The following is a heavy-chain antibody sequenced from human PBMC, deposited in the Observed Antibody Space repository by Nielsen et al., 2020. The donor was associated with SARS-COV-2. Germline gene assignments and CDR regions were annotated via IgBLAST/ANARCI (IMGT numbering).Heavy chain of an antibody. CDR2: IYHSGST. CDR1: GGSISSSNW. J-gene: IGHJ4*02. CDR3: ARDGYCSGGSCYPFGY. D-gene: IGHD2-15*01. Sequence: SETLSLTCAVSGGSISSSNWWSWVRQPPGKGLEWIGEIYHSGSTNYNPSLKSRVTISVDKSKNQFSLKLSSVTAADTAVYYCARDGYCSGGSCYPFGYWGQGTLVTVSS. V-gene: IGHV4-4*02.